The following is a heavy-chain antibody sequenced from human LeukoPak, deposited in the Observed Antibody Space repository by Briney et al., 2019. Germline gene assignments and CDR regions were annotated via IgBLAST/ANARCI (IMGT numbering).Heavy chain of an antibody. Sequence: SVKVSCKASGGTFSSYAISWVRQAPGQGLEWMGGIIPIFGTANYAQKFQGRVTITADESTSTAYMELSSLRSEDTAVCYCARELVVPAAMAPSAFDIWGQGTMVTVSS. CDR3: ARELVVPAAMAPSAFDI. CDR1: GGTFSSYA. CDR2: IIPIFGTA. V-gene: IGHV1-69*01. D-gene: IGHD2-2*01. J-gene: IGHJ3*02.